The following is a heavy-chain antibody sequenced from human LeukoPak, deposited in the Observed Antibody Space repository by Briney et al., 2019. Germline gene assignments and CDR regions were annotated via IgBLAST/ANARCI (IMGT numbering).Heavy chain of an antibody. CDR3: AVRYCSSTSCYAGGSFDY. CDR1: GYTFTGYY. Sequence: ASVKVSCKASGYTFTGYYMHWVRQAPGQGLEWMGWINPNSGGTNYAQKFQGRVTMTRDTSISTAYMELSRLRSDDTAVYYCAVRYCSSTSCYAGGSFDYWGQGTLVTVSS. J-gene: IGHJ4*02. CDR2: INPNSGGT. V-gene: IGHV1-2*02. D-gene: IGHD2-2*01.